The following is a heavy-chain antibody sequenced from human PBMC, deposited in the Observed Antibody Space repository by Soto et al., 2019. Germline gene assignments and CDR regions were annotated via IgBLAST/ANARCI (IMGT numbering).Heavy chain of an antibody. CDR1: GFTFSSYR. CDR3: ARDATIAARPPVDY. J-gene: IGHJ4*02. V-gene: IGHV3-48*01. D-gene: IGHD6-6*01. CDR2: ISSSSSTI. Sequence: EVQLVESGGGLVQPGGSLRLSCAASGFTFSSYRMNWVRQAPGKGLEWVSYISSSSSTIYYADSVKGRFTISRDNAKNSLYLQMNSLRAEDTAVYYCARDATIAARPPVDYWGQGTLVTVSS.